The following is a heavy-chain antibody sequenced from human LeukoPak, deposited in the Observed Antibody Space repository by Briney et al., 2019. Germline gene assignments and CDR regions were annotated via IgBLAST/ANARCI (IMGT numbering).Heavy chain of an antibody. J-gene: IGHJ4*02. V-gene: IGHV3-30-3*01. CDR2: ISYDGSNK. CDR3: ARDPYYQLQRGYLDY. Sequence: GRSLRLSCAASGFTFSSYAMHWVRQAPGKGLECVAVISYDGSNKYHADSVKGRFTISRDNSKNTLYLQMNSLRAEDTAVYYCARDPYYQLQRGYLDYWGQRTLVTVSS. CDR1: GFTFSSYA. D-gene: IGHD2-2*01.